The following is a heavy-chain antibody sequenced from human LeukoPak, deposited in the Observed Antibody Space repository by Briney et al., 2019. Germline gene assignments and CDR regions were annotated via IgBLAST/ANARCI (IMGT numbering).Heavy chain of an antibody. J-gene: IGHJ5*02. D-gene: IGHD3-10*01. V-gene: IGHV4-61*01. CDR1: GYSISSGYY. CDR3: ASTPFSVWFGELFSWFDP. CDR2: IYYSGST. Sequence: PSETLSLTCAVSGYSISSGYYWSWIRQPPGKGLEWIGYIYYSGSTNYNPSLKSRVTISVDTSKNQFSLKLSSVTAADTAVYYCASTPFSVWFGELFSWFDPWGQGTLVTVSS.